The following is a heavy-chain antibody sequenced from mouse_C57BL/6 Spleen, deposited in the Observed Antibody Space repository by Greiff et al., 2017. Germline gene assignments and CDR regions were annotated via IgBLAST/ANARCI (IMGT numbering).Heavy chain of an antibody. D-gene: IGHD1-1*01. J-gene: IGHJ4*01. V-gene: IGHV6-6*01. CDR3: TRDFYYYGSSYVGYAMDY. CDR1: GFTFSDAW. CDR2: IRNKANNHAT. Sequence: EVKLAASGGGLVQPGGSMKLSCAASGFTFSDAWIALVRPSPEKGLEWVAEIRNKANNHATYYADSVKGRFTISKDDSKSSVYLQLNSLRAEDTGIYYCTRDFYYYGSSYVGYAMDYWGQGTSVTVSS.